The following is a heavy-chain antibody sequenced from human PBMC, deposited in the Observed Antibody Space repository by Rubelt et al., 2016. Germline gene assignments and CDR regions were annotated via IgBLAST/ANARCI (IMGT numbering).Heavy chain of an antibody. D-gene: IGHD3-3*01. Sequence: QVQLQQSGPGLVKPSETLSLSCSVSGGSLSGFYWSWIRQPPGKGLEWIGNVYSGGTTNYNPSLKSRVTITVERPKNQLFLVWTSVPAAETATYYCARGGSGSYTGVSWFDPWGQGTLVTVSS. V-gene: IGHV4-59*01. CDR1: GGSLSGFY. J-gene: IGHJ5*02. CDR2: VYSGGTT. CDR3: ARGGSGSYTGVSWFDP.